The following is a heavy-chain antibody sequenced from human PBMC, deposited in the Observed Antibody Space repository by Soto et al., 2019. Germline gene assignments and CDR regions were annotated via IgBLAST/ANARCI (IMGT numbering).Heavy chain of an antibody. Sequence: GGSLRLSCAASGFTFSSYGMHWVRQAPGKGLEWVAVISYDGSNKYYADSVKGRFTISRDNSKNTLYLQMNSLRAEDTSVYYCAKDQTYYDILLGMSQWGQGTLVTVSS. J-gene: IGHJ4*02. CDR2: ISYDGSNK. CDR1: GFTFSSYG. V-gene: IGHV3-30*18. D-gene: IGHD3-9*01. CDR3: AKDQTYYDILLGMSQ.